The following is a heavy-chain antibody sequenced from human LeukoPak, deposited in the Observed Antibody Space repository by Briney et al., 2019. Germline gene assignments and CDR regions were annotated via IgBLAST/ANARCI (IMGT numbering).Heavy chain of an antibody. CDR3: ARDSPQGAAAGTDY. CDR2: IYSGGST. CDR1: GFTVSSNH. V-gene: IGHV3-53*01. J-gene: IGHJ4*02. D-gene: IGHD6-13*01. Sequence: GGSLRLSCAASGFTVSSNHMSWVRQAPGKGLEWVSVIYSGGSTYYADSVKGRFTISRDNSKNTLYLQMNSLRAEDTAVYYCARDSPQGAAAGTDYWGQGTLVTVSS.